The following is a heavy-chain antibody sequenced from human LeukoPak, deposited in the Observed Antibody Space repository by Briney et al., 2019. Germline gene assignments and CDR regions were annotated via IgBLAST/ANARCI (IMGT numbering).Heavy chain of an antibody. CDR3: TTGLRWESERHS. D-gene: IGHD1-26*01. J-gene: IGHJ4*02. Sequence: GGALHPSCSASGFTFSKARFSWGRRAPGKGLGVGGRIRSKIDSGTAGYAATVTGRFTISRDDSKNTLFLQMNSLKTEDTAVYYCTTGLRWESERHSWGQGTLVTVSS. CDR2: IRSKIDSGTA. CDR1: GFTFSKAR. V-gene: IGHV3-15*01.